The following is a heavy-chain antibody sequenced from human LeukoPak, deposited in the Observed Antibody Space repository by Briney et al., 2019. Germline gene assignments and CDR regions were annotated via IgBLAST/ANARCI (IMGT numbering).Heavy chain of an antibody. V-gene: IGHV1-3*03. CDR1: GYTFTSYA. J-gene: IGHJ4*02. Sequence: ASVKVSCKASGYTFTSYAMHWVRQAPGQRLEWMGWINAGNGNTKYSQEFQGRVTITRDTSASTAYMELSSLRSEHMAVYYCARPNRIYGSGSYYNYWGQGTLVTVSS. D-gene: IGHD3-10*01. CDR3: ARPNRIYGSGSYYNY. CDR2: INAGNGNT.